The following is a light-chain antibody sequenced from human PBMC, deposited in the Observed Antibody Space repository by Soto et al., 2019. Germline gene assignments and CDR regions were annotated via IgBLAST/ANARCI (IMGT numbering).Light chain of an antibody. V-gene: IGLV2-14*01. CDR2: EVS. CDR3: SSYTSSRNIV. Sequence: QSALTQPASVSGSPGQSITISCTGTSSDVGGYDYVCWYQQHPGKAPKLMIYEVSNRPSGVSDRFSVSKSGNTASLTISGLQADDEADYFCSSYTSSRNIVFATGTKVTVL. J-gene: IGLJ1*01. CDR1: SSDVGGYDY.